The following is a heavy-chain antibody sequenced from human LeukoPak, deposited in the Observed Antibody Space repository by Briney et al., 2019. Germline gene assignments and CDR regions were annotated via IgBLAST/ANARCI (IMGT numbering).Heavy chain of an antibody. J-gene: IGHJ4*02. CDR1: GFTFSSYG. D-gene: IGHD1-1*01. CDR2: ISYDGSNK. V-gene: IGHV3-30*03. Sequence: PGRSLRLSCAASGFTFSSYGMHWVRQAPGKGLEWVAVISYDGSNKYYADSVKGRFTISRDNSKNTLYLQMNSLRAEDTAVYYCARDHDEGFDYWGQGTLVTVSS. CDR3: ARDHDEGFDY.